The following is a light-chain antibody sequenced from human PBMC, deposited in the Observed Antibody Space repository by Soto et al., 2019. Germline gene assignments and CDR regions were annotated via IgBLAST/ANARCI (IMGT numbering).Light chain of an antibody. Sequence: DIQMTQSPSSVSASVGDRVTITCRARQSISMWLAWYQQKPGKARKLLIYAASSLQSGVPSRFSGSGSGTDFTLTITSLQPEDFATYYCPQAHSFPYTFGQGTKLRIK. V-gene: IGKV1D-12*01. CDR1: QSISMW. CDR2: AAS. CDR3: PQAHSFPYT. J-gene: IGKJ2*01.